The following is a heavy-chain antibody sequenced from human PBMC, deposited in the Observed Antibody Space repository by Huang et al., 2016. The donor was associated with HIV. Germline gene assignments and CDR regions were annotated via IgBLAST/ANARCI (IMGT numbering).Heavy chain of an antibody. Sequence: QVQLVQSGSELKKPGASVKVSCKASGYSFTNYAMNWVRQAPGEGLEWMGLINTDTGNPTDAQGFTGRFVFSLDASVSTAYLQISSLKAEDTAVYYCARYRAVAGTGDSYYYMDVWGKGTTVTVSS. CDR3: ARYRAVAGTGDSYYYMDV. D-gene: IGHD6-19*01. CDR2: INTDTGNP. CDR1: GYSFTNYA. J-gene: IGHJ6*03. V-gene: IGHV7-4-1*02.